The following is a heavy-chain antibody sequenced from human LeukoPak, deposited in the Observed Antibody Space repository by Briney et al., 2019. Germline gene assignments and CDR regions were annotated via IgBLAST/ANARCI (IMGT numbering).Heavy chain of an antibody. D-gene: IGHD5-24*01. J-gene: IGHJ5*02. V-gene: IGHV3-30*18. Sequence: PGRSLRLSCAASGFAFSTYGMHWVRQAPGKGLEWVTIISYDGTNKCYADSVKGRFTISRDNSKNTLDLQMDSLRAEDTAVYYCAKDLAPHRDGSHHGADAWGQGTLVTVSS. CDR2: ISYDGTNK. CDR3: AKDLAPHRDGSHHGADA. CDR1: GFAFSTYG.